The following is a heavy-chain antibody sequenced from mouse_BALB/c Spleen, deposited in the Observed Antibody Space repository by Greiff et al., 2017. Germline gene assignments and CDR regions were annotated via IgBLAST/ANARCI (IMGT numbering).Heavy chain of an antibody. CDR2: INPSNGGT. J-gene: IGHJ2*01. Sequence: QVQLQQSGAVLVKPGASVKLSCKASGYTFTSYYMYWVKQRPGQGLEWIGEINPSNGGTNFNEKFKSKATLTVDKSSSTAYMQLSSLTSEDSAVYYCTRGVIGYYAYWGQGTTLTVSS. V-gene: IGHV1S81*02. CDR3: TRGVIGYYAY. CDR1: GYTFTSYY. D-gene: IGHD2-3*01.